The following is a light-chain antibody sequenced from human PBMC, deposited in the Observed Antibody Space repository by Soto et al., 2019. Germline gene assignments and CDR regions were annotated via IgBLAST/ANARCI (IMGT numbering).Light chain of an antibody. J-gene: IGKJ5*01. CDR2: AAS. Sequence: IQLTQSPLFLSASVGDRVSITCRASQGISNFLVWYQQKPGGAPKSLIYAASTLQSGVPSRFSGSGSGTDFNLTISSLQPEDSATYYCRQHDSYPITFGQGTRLAIK. V-gene: IGKV1-9*01. CDR1: QGISNF. CDR3: RQHDSYPIT.